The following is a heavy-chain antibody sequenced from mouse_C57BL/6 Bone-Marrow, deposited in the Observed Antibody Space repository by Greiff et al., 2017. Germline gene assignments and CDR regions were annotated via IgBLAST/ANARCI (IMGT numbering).Heavy chain of an antibody. Sequence: EVQGVESGGGLVQPGGSLSLSCAASGFTFTDYYMSWVRQPPGKALEWLGFIRNKANGYTTEYSASVKGRFTISRDNSQSILYLQMNALRAEDSATYYCARYYYGSSYFDYWGQGTTLTVSS. J-gene: IGHJ2*01. D-gene: IGHD1-1*01. CDR3: ARYYYGSSYFDY. CDR1: GFTFTDYY. V-gene: IGHV7-3*01. CDR2: IRNKANGYTT.